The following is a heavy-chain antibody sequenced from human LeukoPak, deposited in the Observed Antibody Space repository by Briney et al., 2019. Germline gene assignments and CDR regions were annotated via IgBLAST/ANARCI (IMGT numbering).Heavy chain of an antibody. V-gene: IGHV4-34*01. J-gene: IGHJ4*02. CDR1: GGSFSGYY. CDR2: INHSGST. CDR3: AREGSRHFDY. Sequence: PSETLSLTCAVYGGSFSGYYWSWIRQPPGKGLEWIGEINHSGSTNYGPSLKSRVTISVDTSKNQFSLKLSSVTAADTAVYYCAREGSRHFDYWGQGTLVTVSS. D-gene: IGHD6-13*01.